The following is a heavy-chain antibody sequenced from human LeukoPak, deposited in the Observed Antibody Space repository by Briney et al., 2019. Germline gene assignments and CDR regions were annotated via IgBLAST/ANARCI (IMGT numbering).Heavy chain of an antibody. CDR2: IYYSGST. V-gene: IGHV4-39*01. CDR3: ARPDYGDYVYFDY. D-gene: IGHD4-17*01. Sequence: SETLSLTCTVSGGSMSSSSYYWGWIRQPPGKGLEWIGNIYYSGSTYYSPSLKSRVTISVDTSKNQFSLKLSSVTAADTAVYYCARPDYGDYVYFDYWGQGTLSPSPQ. J-gene: IGHJ4*02. CDR1: GGSMSSSSYY.